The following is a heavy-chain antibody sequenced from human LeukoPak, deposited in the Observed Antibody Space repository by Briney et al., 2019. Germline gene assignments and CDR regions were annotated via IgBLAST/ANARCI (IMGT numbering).Heavy chain of an antibody. CDR2: VNPKHGDT. V-gene: IGHV1-2*02. J-gene: IGHJ5*01. CDR3: TRDRGWFDS. Sequence: ASVKVSCKPSGYTFTGHYLHWVRQAPGQGLEWLGWVNPKHGDTNYAQRFQGRVSMTSDTSVTTTYMELYSLRPDDTAVYYCTRDRGWFDSWGQGTLVVLSS. CDR1: GYTFTGHY.